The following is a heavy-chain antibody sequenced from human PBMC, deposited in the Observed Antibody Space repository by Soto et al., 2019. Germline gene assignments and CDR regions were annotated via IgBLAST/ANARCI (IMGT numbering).Heavy chain of an antibody. J-gene: IGHJ4*02. Sequence: GASVKVSCKASGGTFSSYSIIWVRQAPGQGLEWMGGIIPICGTASFAEKFQGRVSMTRNTSIRTAYMELSSLRSEDSAVYYCARWGQTAASGPNFDYWGQGTVVTVSS. CDR1: GGTFSSYS. D-gene: IGHD6-13*01. CDR2: IIPICGTA. V-gene: IGHV1-69*05. CDR3: ARWGQTAASGPNFDY.